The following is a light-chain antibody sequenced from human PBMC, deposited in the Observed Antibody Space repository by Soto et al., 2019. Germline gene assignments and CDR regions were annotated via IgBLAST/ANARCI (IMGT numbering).Light chain of an antibody. CDR3: HQYGSSPWT. J-gene: IGKJ1*01. CDR1: QTVTSSH. V-gene: IGKV3-20*01. Sequence: NVLTQSPGTLSLSAGERATLSCRASQTVTSSHLAWYQQRPGQAPRLLIYAASSRATGIPDRFGGSGSGRDFTLTISRLKPEDFAVYYCHQYGSSPWTFGQGTKVEIK. CDR2: AAS.